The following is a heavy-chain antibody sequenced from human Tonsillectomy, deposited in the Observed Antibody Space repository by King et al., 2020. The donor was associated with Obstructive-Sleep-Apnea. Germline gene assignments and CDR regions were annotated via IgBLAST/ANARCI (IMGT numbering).Heavy chain of an antibody. V-gene: IGHV4-39*07. Sequence: QLQESGPGLVKPSETLSLTCTVSGGSISSSSYYWGWIRQPPGKGLEWIGSIYYSGSTYYNPSLKSRVTISVDTSKNQFSLKLSSVTAADTAVYYCARWDYGGNSVWFEPWGQGTLGTVSS. CDR1: GGSISSSSYY. CDR2: IYYSGST. J-gene: IGHJ5*02. CDR3: ARWDYGGNSVWFEP. D-gene: IGHD4-23*01.